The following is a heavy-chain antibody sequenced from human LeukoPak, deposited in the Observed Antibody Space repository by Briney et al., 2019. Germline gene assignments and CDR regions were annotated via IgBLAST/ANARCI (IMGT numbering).Heavy chain of an antibody. Sequence: GASVKVSCKASGYTFTSYGISWVRQAPGQGLEWMGWISAYNGNTNYAQKLQGRVTMTTDTSTSTAYMELRSLRSDDTAVYYCARGSPSSPWGYYYYYMDVWGKGTTATVSS. V-gene: IGHV1-18*01. CDR1: GYTFTSYG. CDR3: ARGSPSSPWGYYYYYMDV. CDR2: ISAYNGNT. J-gene: IGHJ6*03. D-gene: IGHD2-2*01.